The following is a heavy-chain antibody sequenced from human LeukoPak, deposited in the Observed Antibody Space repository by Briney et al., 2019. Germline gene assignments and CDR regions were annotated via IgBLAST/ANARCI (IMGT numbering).Heavy chain of an antibody. V-gene: IGHV3-48*04. D-gene: IGHD3-3*01. CDR3: ASAEGDFWSGFYYMDV. J-gene: IGHJ6*03. CDR2: ISSSSSTI. CDR1: GFTFSTYS. Sequence: GGSLRLCCAASGFTFSTYSMNWVRQAPGKGLEWVSYISSSSSTIYYADSVKGRFTISRDNAKNSLYLQMNSLRAEDTAVYYCASAEGDFWSGFYYMDVWGKGTTVTVSS.